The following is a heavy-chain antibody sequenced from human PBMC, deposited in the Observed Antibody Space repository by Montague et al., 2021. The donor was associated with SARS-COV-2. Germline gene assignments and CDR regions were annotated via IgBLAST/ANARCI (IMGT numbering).Heavy chain of an antibody. CDR1: GFSLTTTGVA. CDR3: AHRGCCSAGTCSLLFDP. Sequence: PALVKPTQTLTLTCTFSGFSLTTTGVAVGWFRQPPGKALEWLAHIYWDDDKRYTPSLESRLTITKDTSTNQVVLTMTNMDPVGTGTYFCAHRGCCSAGTCSLLFDPGGQGTMVIVSS. J-gene: IGHJ5*02. V-gene: IGHV2-5*02. CDR2: IYWDDDK. D-gene: IGHD2-15*01.